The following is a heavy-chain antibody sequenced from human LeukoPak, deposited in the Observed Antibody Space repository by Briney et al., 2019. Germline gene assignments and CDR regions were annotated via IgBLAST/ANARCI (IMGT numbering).Heavy chain of an antibody. CDR2: ISNNGGYT. CDR3: AKQLGYCSDGSCYFPY. J-gene: IGHJ4*02. D-gene: IGHD2-15*01. V-gene: IGHV3-23*01. Sequence: PSGGSLRLSCAASGFTFSNYAMSWVRQAPGKGLEWVSAISNNGGYTYYADSVQGRFTISRDNSKSTLCLQMSSLRAEDTAVYYCAKQLGYCSDGSCYFPYWGQGTLVTVSS. CDR1: GFTFSNYA.